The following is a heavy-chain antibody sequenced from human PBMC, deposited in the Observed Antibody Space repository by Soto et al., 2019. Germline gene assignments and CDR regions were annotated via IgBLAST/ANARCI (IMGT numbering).Heavy chain of an antibody. Sequence: SETLSLTXTVSGGSLDTYYWSWIRQPPGKGLEWIGYIYYSGGTKYNPSLKSRVTISVDTSRNEFSLKLRSVTAADTAVYYCARGGIYSSGWY. V-gene: IGHV4-59*01. D-gene: IGHD6-19*01. CDR2: IYYSGGT. CDR1: GGSLDTYY. J-gene: IGHJ2*01. CDR3: ARGGIYSSGWY.